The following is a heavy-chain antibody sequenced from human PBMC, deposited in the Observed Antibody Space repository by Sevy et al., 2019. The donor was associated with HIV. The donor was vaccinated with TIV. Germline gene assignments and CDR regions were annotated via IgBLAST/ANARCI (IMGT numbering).Heavy chain of an antibody. Sequence: ASVKVSYKASGYTFTSYDINWVRQATGQGLESMGWLNPNRGNTGYAQKFQGRVTMTRNTSISTAYMELRSLRSEDTAMYYCARAGSGWYDHYFDPWGQRTRVTVSS. CDR2: LNPNRGNT. V-gene: IGHV1-8*01. J-gene: IGHJ4*02. D-gene: IGHD6-19*01. CDR1: GYTFTSYD. CDR3: ARAGSGWYDHYFDP.